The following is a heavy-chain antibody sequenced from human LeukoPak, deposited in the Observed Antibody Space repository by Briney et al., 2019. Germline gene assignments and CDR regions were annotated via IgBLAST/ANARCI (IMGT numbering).Heavy chain of an antibody. D-gene: IGHD3-10*01. CDR1: GFTFSSYG. V-gene: IGHV3-30*02. Sequence: GGSLRLSCAASGFTFSSYGMHWVRQAPGKGLEWVAFIGYDGSKMYYVDSVKGRFTISRDNSESTLYLQMNSLRTEDTALYYCAKDNRNYYIDYWGQGTLVTVSS. J-gene: IGHJ4*02. CDR3: AKDNRNYYIDY. CDR2: IGYDGSKM.